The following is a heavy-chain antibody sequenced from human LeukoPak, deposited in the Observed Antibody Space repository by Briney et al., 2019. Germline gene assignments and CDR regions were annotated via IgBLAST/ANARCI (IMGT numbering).Heavy chain of an antibody. CDR1: GASASSNRVT. D-gene: IGHD2-2*01. J-gene: IGHJ5*02. CDR2: TDVTHTWHN. Sequence: SQTRSPTCAMSGASASSNRVTWNWIRQSRLRGCDWLGRTDVTHTWHNDYAVSVRGRITVNTDTSKNQVSLHLNSLTPEDTAVYYCARGLSQYDCFDPWGQGILVTVSS. V-gene: IGHV6-1*01. CDR3: ARGLSQYDCFDP.